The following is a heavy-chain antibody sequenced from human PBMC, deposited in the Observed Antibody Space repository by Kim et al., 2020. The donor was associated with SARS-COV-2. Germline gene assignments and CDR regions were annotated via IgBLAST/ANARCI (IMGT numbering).Heavy chain of an antibody. CDR2: IWYDGTNK. Sequence: GGSLRLSCAASGFTFSSYGMHWVRQAPGKGLEWVALIWYDGTNKYYADSVKGRFTISRDNYKNTLYLQMNSLRAEDTAAYYCARDRLGYCSSTSCCNGGYWGQGTLVTVSS. CDR1: GFTFSSYG. J-gene: IGHJ4*02. CDR3: ARDRLGYCSSTSCCNGGY. V-gene: IGHV3-33*08. D-gene: IGHD2-2*01.